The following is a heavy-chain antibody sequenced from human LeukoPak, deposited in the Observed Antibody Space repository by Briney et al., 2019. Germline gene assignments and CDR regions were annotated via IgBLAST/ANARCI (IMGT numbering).Heavy chain of an antibody. J-gene: IGHJ4*02. D-gene: IGHD6-19*01. CDR2: ITSSGDGT. CDR1: GFTFSRYA. Sequence: GGSLRLSCAAPGFTFSRYAMTWVRQAPGKGLEWVSSITSSGDGTEHADSVKGRFTISRDNSKNTLFLQMNSLRVTQTAVSYCATYGNGWFQPLDNWGQGTLVTVSS. V-gene: IGHV3-23*01. CDR3: ATYGNGWFQPLDN.